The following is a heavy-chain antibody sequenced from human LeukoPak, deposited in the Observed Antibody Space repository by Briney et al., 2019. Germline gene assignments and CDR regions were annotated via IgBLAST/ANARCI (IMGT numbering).Heavy chain of an antibody. Sequence: ASVKVSCKVSGYTLTELSMHCVLQAPGKGLEWIGGFDPEDGETIYAQKFQGRVTMTEDTSTDTDYMELSSLRSEDTFFYQAEDGIRYFDWLIHWGQGTLVTVSS. CDR3: EDGIRYFDWLIH. CDR1: GYTLTELS. V-gene: IGHV1-24*01. J-gene: IGHJ5*02. D-gene: IGHD3-9*01. CDR2: FDPEDGET.